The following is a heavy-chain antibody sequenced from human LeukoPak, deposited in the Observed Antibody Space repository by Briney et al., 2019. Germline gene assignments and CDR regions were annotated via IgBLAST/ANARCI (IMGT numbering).Heavy chain of an antibody. CDR3: ARDSGVGNHYYYGMDV. D-gene: IGHD3-3*01. V-gene: IGHV1-18*01. CDR1: GYTFTSYG. J-gene: IGHJ6*02. CDR2: ISAYNGNT. Sequence: GASVKVSCKASGYTFTSYGISWVRQAPGQGLEWMGWISAYNGNTNYAQKFQGRVTITADKSTSTAYMELSSLRSEDTAVYYCARDSGVGNHYYYGMDVWGQGTTVTVSS.